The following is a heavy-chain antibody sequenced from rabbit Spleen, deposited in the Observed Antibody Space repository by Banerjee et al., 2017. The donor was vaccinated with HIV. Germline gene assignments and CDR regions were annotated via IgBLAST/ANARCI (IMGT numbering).Heavy chain of an antibody. J-gene: IGHJ4*01. CDR3: ARDLLGVIGWNFSL. D-gene: IGHD1-1*01. CDR1: GIDFSNYFY. V-gene: IGHV1S45*01. CDR2: IYTGNGKT. Sequence: QEQLKESGGGLVQPGGSLTLTCKASGIDFSNYFYMYWVRQAPGKGLEWIGCIYTGNGKTYYATWARGRFTISRTSSTTVTLRMTSLTAADRATYFCARDLLGVIGWNFSLWGQGTLVTVS.